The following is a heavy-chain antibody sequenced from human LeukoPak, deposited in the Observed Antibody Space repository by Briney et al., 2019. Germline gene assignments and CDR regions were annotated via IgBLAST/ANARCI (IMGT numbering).Heavy chain of an antibody. V-gene: IGHV3-30*04. CDR3: RGTIVVVPAASYYYYYMDV. CDR1: GFTFSSYA. CDR2: ISYDGSNK. J-gene: IGHJ6*03. D-gene: IGHD2-2*01. Sequence: PGGSLRLSCAASGFTFSSYAVHWVRQAPGKGLEWVAVISYDGSNKYYADSVKGRFTISRDNSKNTLYLQMNSLRAEDTAVYYCRGTIVVVPAASYYYYYMDVWGKGTTVTVSS.